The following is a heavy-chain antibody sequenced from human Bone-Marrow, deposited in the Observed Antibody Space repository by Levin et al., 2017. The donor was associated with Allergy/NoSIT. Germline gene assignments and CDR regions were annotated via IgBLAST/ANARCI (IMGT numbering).Heavy chain of an antibody. Sequence: GESLKISCAASGFTFSSYGMHWVRQAPGKGLEWVAVISYDGSNKYYADSVKGRFTISRDNSKNTLYLQMNSLRAEDTAVYYCARDGSIAVAGTAFDIWGQGTMVTVSS. CDR1: GFTFSSYG. D-gene: IGHD6-19*01. J-gene: IGHJ3*02. CDR3: ARDGSIAVAGTAFDI. CDR2: ISYDGSNK. V-gene: IGHV3-30*03.